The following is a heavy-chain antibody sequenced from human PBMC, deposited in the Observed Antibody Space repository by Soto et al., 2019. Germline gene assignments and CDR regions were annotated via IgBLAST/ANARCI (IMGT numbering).Heavy chain of an antibody. D-gene: IGHD6-13*01. CDR2: IYYSGSI. V-gene: IGHV4-59*01. J-gene: IGHJ6*02. CDR1: GGSISSYY. Sequence: PSETLSLTCTVSGGSISSYYWSWVRQPPGKGLEWIGYIYYSGSINYNPSLKSRVTISVDTSKNQFSLKLSSVTAADTAVYYCASAAAASLYGMDVWGQGTTVTVSS. CDR3: ASAAAASLYGMDV.